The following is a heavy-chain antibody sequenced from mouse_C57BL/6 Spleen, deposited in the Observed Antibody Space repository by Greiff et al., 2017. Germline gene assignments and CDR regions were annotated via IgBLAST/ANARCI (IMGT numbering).Heavy chain of an antibody. D-gene: IGHD1-1*01. Sequence: VQLQQSGAELVKPGASVKISCKASGYAFSSYWMNWVKQRPGKGLEWIGQIYTGDGDTHYNGKFKGQATPTADKSYSTAYMQLSSLTSEDSAVYFCARGGVLRVYYFDFWGQGTTLTVSS. V-gene: IGHV1-80*01. CDR2: IYTGDGDT. CDR1: GYAFSSYW. J-gene: IGHJ2*01. CDR3: ARGGVLRVYYFDF.